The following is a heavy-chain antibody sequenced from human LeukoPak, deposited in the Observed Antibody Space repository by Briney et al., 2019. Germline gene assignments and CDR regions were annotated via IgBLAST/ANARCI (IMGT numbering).Heavy chain of an antibody. CDR1: GFTFSSYG. J-gene: IGHJ6*02. Sequence: PGGSLRLSCAASGFTFSSYGMHWVRQAPGKGLEWVAFISYDGSNKYYADSVKGRFTISRDNSKNTLYLQMNSLRAEDTAVYYCARTYYDFWSGYYYYYYGMDVWGQGTTVTVSS. CDR2: ISYDGSNK. V-gene: IGHV3-30*03. CDR3: ARTYYDFWSGYYYYYYGMDV. D-gene: IGHD3-3*01.